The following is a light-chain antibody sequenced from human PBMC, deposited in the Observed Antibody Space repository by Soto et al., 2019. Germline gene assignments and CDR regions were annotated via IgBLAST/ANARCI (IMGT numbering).Light chain of an antibody. V-gene: IGLV2-14*03. CDR1: SSDVGGYNY. Sequence: QSVLTQPASVSGSPGQSITISCSGTSSDVGGYNYVSWYQQHPGKAPKLMIYDVSNRPSGVSNRFSGSKSGNTASLTISWLQAEDEADYYCNSYTSSNTDVFGTGTKVTVL. CDR3: NSYTSSNTDV. CDR2: DVS. J-gene: IGLJ1*01.